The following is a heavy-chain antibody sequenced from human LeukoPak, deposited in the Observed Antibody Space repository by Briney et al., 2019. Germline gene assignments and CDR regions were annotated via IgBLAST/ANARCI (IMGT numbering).Heavy chain of an antibody. V-gene: IGHV5-51*01. J-gene: IGHJ4*02. CDR3: ARYTSGWAFDH. Sequence: GESLKISCKGSGYSFTNYWIAWVRQMPGKGLEWMGIIYPGDSDTRYSPSFQGQVTISADKSISTAYLQWRSLKASDTAMYYCARYTSGWAFDHWGQGTLATVSS. CDR2: IYPGDSDT. D-gene: IGHD6-19*01. CDR1: GYSFTNYW.